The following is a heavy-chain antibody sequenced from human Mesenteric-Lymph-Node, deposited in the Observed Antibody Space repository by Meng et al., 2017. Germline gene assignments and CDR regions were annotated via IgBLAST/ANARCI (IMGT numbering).Heavy chain of an antibody. V-gene: IGHV3-66*02. Sequence: EVQLVESGGGLVQPGGSLRLSCAASGFTVSSNYMSWVRQAPGKGLEWVSVIYSGGSTYYADSVKGRFTISRDNSKNTLYLQMNSLRAEDTAVYYCARDFSGSLYYFDYWGQGTLVTVSS. D-gene: IGHD1-26*01. J-gene: IGHJ4*02. CDR3: ARDFSGSLYYFDY. CDR2: IYSGGST. CDR1: GFTVSSNY.